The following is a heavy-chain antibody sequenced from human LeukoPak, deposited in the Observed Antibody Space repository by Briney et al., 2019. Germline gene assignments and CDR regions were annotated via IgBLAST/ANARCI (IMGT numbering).Heavy chain of an antibody. V-gene: IGHV4-59*08. D-gene: IGHD3-10*01. CDR2: IYYSGST. Sequence: SSETLSLTCTVSGGSISSYYWSWIRQPPGKGLEWIGYIYYSGSTNYNPSLKSRVTISVDTSKNQFSLKLSSVTAADTAVYYCARHILWFGELSPNYYYYGMDVWGRGTTVTVSS. CDR3: ARHILWFGELSPNYYYYGMDV. J-gene: IGHJ6*02. CDR1: GGSISSYY.